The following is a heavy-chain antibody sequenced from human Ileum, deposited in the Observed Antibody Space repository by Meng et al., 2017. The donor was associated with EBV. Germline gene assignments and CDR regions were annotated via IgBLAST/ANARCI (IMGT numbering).Heavy chain of an antibody. D-gene: IGHD3-3*01. J-gene: IGHJ2*01. Sequence: QGHLQESGPGLVKPSGTLSLTCAVSGASIISSNWWTWVRQTPGKGLEWIGEIYHSGSANYNPSFKSRATISVDKSKNQFSLTLKSVTAADTAVYYCMRDLLILERTEVWGRGTLVTVSS. CDR1: GASIISSNW. V-gene: IGHV4-4*02. CDR3: MRDLLILERTEV. CDR2: IYHSGSA.